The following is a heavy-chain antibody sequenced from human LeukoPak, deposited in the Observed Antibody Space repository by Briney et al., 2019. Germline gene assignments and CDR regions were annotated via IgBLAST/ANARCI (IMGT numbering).Heavy chain of an antibody. CDR1: GFTFSSYS. CDR3: ASSSSSHAFDI. Sequence: PGGSLRLSCAASGFTFSSYSMNWVRQAPGKGLEWVSYISSSSSTIYYADSVKGRFTISRDNSKNTLYLQMGSLRAEDMAVYYCASSSSSHAFDIWGQGTMVTVSS. J-gene: IGHJ3*02. D-gene: IGHD6-6*01. CDR2: ISSSSSTI. V-gene: IGHV3-48*01.